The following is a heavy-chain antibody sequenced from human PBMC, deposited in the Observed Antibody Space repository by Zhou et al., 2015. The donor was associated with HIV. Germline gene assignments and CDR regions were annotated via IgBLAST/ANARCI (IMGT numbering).Heavy chain of an antibody. CDR1: GYIFTSYD. J-gene: IGHJ2*01. CDR3: ARRVNWYFDL. D-gene: IGHD4-11*01. CDR2: MNPXSAXT. Sequence: QVQLVQSGAEVKKPGASVKVSCKASGYIFTSYDINWVRQATGQGLEWMGWMNPXSAXTGYAQKFQGRVTMTRNTSITTAYMELSSLRSEDTAVYYCARRVNWYFDLWGLAPWSLSPQ. V-gene: IGHV1-8*01.